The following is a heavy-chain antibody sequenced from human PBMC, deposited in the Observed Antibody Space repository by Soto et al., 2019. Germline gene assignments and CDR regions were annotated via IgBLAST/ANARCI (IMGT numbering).Heavy chain of an antibody. CDR2: ITSTSSHV. CDR3: ARGGGNYYASDY. Sequence: EVQLVESGGDLVEPGGSLRLSCAASGFTFSYSMNWVRQAPGKGLEWVSSITSTSSHVYYADSVKGRFTISRDDAKNSLYLQMNNLRAEDTAVYYCARGGGNYYASDYWGQGTLVTDSS. D-gene: IGHD1-26*01. CDR1: GFTFSYS. V-gene: IGHV3-21*01. J-gene: IGHJ4*02.